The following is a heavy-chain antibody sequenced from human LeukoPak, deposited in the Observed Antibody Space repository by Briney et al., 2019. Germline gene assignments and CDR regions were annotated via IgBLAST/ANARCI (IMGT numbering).Heavy chain of an antibody. Sequence: GGSLRLSCAASGFTFSSYAMSWVRQAPGKGLEWVSAISGSGGSTYYADSVKGRFTISRDNSKNTLYLQMNSLRAEDTAVYYCARGGSSGWYSGYYFDYWGQGTLVTVSS. J-gene: IGHJ4*02. V-gene: IGHV3-23*01. CDR3: ARGGSSGWYSGYYFDY. D-gene: IGHD6-19*01. CDR1: GFTFSSYA. CDR2: ISGSGGST.